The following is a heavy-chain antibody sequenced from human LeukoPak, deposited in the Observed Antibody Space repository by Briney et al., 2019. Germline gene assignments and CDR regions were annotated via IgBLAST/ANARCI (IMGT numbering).Heavy chain of an antibody. Sequence: GGSLRLSCAASGFSVSSDYMSWVRQAPGKGLEWVSVIYNTGGTYYADSVKGRFSISRDSSKNILHLQMNSLRAEDTAVYYCAKDRCSNGVGCYYYYMDVWGKGTTVTISS. D-gene: IGHD2-8*01. V-gene: IGHV3-66*03. CDR3: AKDRCSNGVGCYYYYMDV. CDR1: GFSVSSDY. J-gene: IGHJ6*03. CDR2: IYNTGGT.